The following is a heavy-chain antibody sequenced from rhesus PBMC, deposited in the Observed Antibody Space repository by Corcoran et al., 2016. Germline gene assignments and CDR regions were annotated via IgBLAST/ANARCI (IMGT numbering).Heavy chain of an antibody. CDR1: GYSISSGYG. Sequence: QVQLQESGPGLVKPSETLSLTCAVSGYSISSGYGWSWISQPPGKGLEWIGYIGGSSGSTNYNPSPKSRVTIAKATSKNQFSLTLGAVTAADTAVYYCARDSRQRLVRTGLDSWGQGVVVTVSS. CDR2: IGGSSGST. CDR3: ARDSRQRLVRTGLDS. V-gene: IGHV4-127*01. J-gene: IGHJ6*01. D-gene: IGHD6S26*01.